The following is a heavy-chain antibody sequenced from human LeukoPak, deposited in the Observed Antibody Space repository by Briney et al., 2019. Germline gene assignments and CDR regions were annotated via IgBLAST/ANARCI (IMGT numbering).Heavy chain of an antibody. CDR2: IDWDDDK. D-gene: IGHD2-21*02. CDR1: GFSLSTSGMR. Sequence: SGPALVKPTQTLTLTCTFSGFSLSTSGMRVSWIRQPPEKALEWLARIDWDDDKFYSTSLKTRLTISKDTSKNQVVLTMTNMDPVDTVTYYCARVRCGGDCYPDYWGQGTLVTVSS. CDR3: ARVRCGGDCYPDY. V-gene: IGHV2-70*04. J-gene: IGHJ4*02.